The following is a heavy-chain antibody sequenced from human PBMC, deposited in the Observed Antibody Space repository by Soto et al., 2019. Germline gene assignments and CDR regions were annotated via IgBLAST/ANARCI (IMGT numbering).Heavy chain of an antibody. J-gene: IGHJ4*02. CDR1: GGSFSGYY. CDR3: ARVVELDDYGDYIEDY. V-gene: IGHV4-34*01. CDR2: INHSGST. D-gene: IGHD4-17*01. Sequence: QVQLQQWGAGLLKPSETLSLTCAVYGGSFSGYYWSWIRQPPGKGLEWIGEINHSGSTNYNPSLKSRVTISVDTSKNQFSLKLSSVTAADTAVYYCARVVELDDYGDYIEDYWCQGTLVTVSS.